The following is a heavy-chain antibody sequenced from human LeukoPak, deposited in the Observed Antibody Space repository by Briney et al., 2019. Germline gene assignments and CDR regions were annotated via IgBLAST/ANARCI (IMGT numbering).Heavy chain of an antibody. CDR2: ISAYNGNT. CDR3: ARGRLSLQLSRYYFDY. D-gene: IGHD5-24*01. V-gene: IGHV1-18*01. J-gene: IGHJ4*02. Sequence: ASVKVSCKASGYTFTNYGFTWVRQAPGQGLEWMGWISAYNGNTNFAQKFQGRVTITADESTSTAYMELSSLRSEDTAVYYCARGRLSLQLSRYYFDYWGQGTLVTVSS. CDR1: GYTFTNYG.